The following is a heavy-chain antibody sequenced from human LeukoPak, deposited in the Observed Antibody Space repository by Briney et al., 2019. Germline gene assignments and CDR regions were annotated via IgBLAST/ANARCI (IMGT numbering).Heavy chain of an antibody. V-gene: IGHV3-7*01. Sequence: GGSLRLSCAASGFTFSSYWMSWVRQAPGKGLEWVANIKQDGSEKYYVDSVKGRFTISRDNAKNSLYLQMNSLRAEDTAVYYCARDPATMIVVVDFDYWGQGTLVTVSS. D-gene: IGHD3-22*01. CDR3: ARDPATMIVVVDFDY. CDR1: GFTFSSYW. J-gene: IGHJ4*02. CDR2: IKQDGSEK.